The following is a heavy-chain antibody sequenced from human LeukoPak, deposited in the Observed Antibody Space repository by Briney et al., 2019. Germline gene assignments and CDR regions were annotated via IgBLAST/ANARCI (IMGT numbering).Heavy chain of an antibody. Sequence: SETLSLTCTVSGGSIGSYYWSWIRQPPGKGLEWIGEINYSGSTNYNPSLKSRVTISVDTSKNQFSLKLSSVTAADTAVYYCARRVSTVTFYYYYMDVWGKGTTVTVSS. V-gene: IGHV4-34*01. CDR1: GGSIGSYY. CDR3: ARRVSTVTFYYYYMDV. D-gene: IGHD4-11*01. J-gene: IGHJ6*03. CDR2: INYSGST.